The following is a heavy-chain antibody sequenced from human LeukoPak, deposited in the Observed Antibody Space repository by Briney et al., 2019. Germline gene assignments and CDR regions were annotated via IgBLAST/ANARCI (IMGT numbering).Heavy chain of an antibody. D-gene: IGHD1-1*01. Sequence: GGSLRLSCASSGFTFNNYAMTWVRQAPGKGLEWVSSITASGGSTYCADSVEGRFTISRDNSKNTLYLQMSSLRAEDTAVYYCARDYPTSGIVTIFDYWGRGTLVTVSS. CDR2: ITASGGST. J-gene: IGHJ4*02. CDR3: ARDYPTSGIVTIFDY. V-gene: IGHV3-23*01. CDR1: GFTFNNYA.